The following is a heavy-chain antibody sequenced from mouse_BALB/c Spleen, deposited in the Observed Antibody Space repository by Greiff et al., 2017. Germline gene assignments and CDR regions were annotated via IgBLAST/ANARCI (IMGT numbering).Heavy chain of an antibody. J-gene: IGHJ1*01. CDR1: GFTFTDYY. V-gene: IGHV7-3*02. D-gene: IGHD2-3*01. Sequence: EVKLVESGGGLVQPGGSLRLSCATSGFTFTDYYMSWVRQPPGKALEWLGFIRNKANGYTTEYSASVKGRFTISRDNSQSILYLQMNTLRAEDSATYYCARDKYESWYFDVWGAGTTVTVSS. CDR3: ARDKYESWYFDV. CDR2: IRNKANGYTT.